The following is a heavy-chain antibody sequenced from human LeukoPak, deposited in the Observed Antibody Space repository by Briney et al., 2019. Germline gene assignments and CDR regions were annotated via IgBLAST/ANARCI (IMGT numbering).Heavy chain of an antibody. CDR2: ISYDGSNK. V-gene: IGHV3-30*18. D-gene: IGHD2-15*01. CDR3: AKVGDCSGDSCYLNYMDV. CDR1: GFTFSSYG. Sequence: GRPLRLSCAASGFTFSSYGMHWVRQAPGKGLEWVALISYDGSNKCYADSVKGRFTLSRDNSKNTLYLQMNSLRAEDTAVYYCAKVGDCSGDSCYLNYMDVWGKGTTVTVSS. J-gene: IGHJ6*03.